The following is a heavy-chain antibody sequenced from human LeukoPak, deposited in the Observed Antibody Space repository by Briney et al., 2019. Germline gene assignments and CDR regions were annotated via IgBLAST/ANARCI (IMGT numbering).Heavy chain of an antibody. CDR1: GFTFSSFG. J-gene: IGHJ5*02. CDR3: AKETGQRWLQYLGSNWFDP. Sequence: GGSLRLSCAASGFTFSSFGMHWVRQAPGKGLEWVAFIQYDGSNKYYADSVKGRFTISRDNSKNTLSLQMNSLKAEDTAVYYCAKETGQRWLQYLGSNWFDPWGQGTLVTVSS. D-gene: IGHD5-24*01. CDR2: IQYDGSNK. V-gene: IGHV3-30*02.